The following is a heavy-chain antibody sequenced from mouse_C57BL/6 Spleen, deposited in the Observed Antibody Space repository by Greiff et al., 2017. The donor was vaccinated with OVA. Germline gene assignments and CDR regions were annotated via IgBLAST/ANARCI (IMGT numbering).Heavy chain of an antibody. J-gene: IGHJ4*01. CDR3: ATYYSNFLYAMDY. V-gene: IGHV3-6*01. CDR2: ISYDGSN. CDR1: GYSITSGYY. Sequence: DVQLQESGPGLVKPSQSLSLTCSVTGYSITSGYYWNWIRQFPGNKLEWMGYISYDGSNNYNPSLKNRISITRDTSKNQFFLKLNSVTTEDTATYYCATYYSNFLYAMDYWGQGTSVTVSS. D-gene: IGHD2-5*01.